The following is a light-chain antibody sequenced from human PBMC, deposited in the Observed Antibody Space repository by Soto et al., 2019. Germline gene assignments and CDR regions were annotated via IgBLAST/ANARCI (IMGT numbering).Light chain of an antibody. CDR3: QQYYSYWT. CDR1: HDIRKY. Sequence: DIQMTQSPSSLSASVGDRVTITFQASHDIRKYLNWYQQKPGKAPKLLIYKASSLENGVPSRFSGSGSGTEFTLTISNLQPDDFATYYCQQYYSYWTFGQGTKVDIK. J-gene: IGKJ1*01. V-gene: IGKV1-5*03. CDR2: KAS.